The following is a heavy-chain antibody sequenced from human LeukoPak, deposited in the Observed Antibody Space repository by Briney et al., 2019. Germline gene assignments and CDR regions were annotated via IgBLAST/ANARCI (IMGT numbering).Heavy chain of an antibody. J-gene: IGHJ2*01. CDR3: ARRVITLPLTITGYWYFDL. V-gene: IGHV3-30*02. CDR1: GFTFSSYG. Sequence: HPGGSLRLSCAASGFTFSSYGMHWVRQAPGKGLEWVAFIRYDGSNKYYADSVKGRFTISRDNSKNTLYLQMNSLRAEDTAVYYCARRVITLPLTITGYWYFDLWGRGTLVTVSS. D-gene: IGHD3-22*01. CDR2: IRYDGSNK.